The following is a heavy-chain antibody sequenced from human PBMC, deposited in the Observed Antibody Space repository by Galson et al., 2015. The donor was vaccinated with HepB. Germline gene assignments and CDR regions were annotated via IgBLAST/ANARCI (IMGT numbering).Heavy chain of an antibody. J-gene: IGHJ5*01. D-gene: IGHD2-15*01. CDR1: GYSFVNYW. V-gene: IGHV5-51*03. CDR2: IRPRDSNT. Sequence: QSGAEVKKPGESLPISCETSGYSFVNYWIVWVRQMHGNGLEWMGIIRPRDSNTVYSPSFQGQDTISADKSISTAFLQWRSLKASDTAIYYCARGVAASGLSYWLDSWGQGTLVTVST. CDR3: ARGVAASGLSYWLDS.